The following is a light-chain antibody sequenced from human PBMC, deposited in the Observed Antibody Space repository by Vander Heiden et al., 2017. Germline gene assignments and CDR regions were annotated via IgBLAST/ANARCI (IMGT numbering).Light chain of an antibody. CDR1: QSMSSS. J-gene: IGKJ4*01. Sequence: DIQMTQSPSSLSASVGDRVTITCRASQSMSSSLSWYQQKPGKAPNLLIYAASTLQSGVPSRFSGSGSGTEFTHTISSLQPEDFATYFCQQTYTTPSTFGGGTRVDIK. CDR3: QQTYTTPST. CDR2: AAS. V-gene: IGKV1-39*01.